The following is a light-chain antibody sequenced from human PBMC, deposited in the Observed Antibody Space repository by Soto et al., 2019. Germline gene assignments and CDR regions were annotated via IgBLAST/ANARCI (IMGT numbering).Light chain of an antibody. CDR3: QQYFGTPFT. CDR2: GAS. J-gene: IGKJ4*01. CDR1: QSISSS. Sequence: EIVMTQSPATLSVSPGERATLSCRASQSISSSLAWYQQKPGQAPRLLIYGASTRATGIPARFSGSGSGTDFTLTISGLQAEDVAVYYCQQYFGTPFTFGGGTRLEI. V-gene: IGKV3-15*01.